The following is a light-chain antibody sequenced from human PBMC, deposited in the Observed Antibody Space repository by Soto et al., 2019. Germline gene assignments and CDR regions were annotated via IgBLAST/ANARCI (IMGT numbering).Light chain of an antibody. CDR3: QTWGTGIRV. CDR2: LNSDGSH. V-gene: IGLV4-69*01. J-gene: IGLJ2*01. Sequence: QLVLTQSPSASASLGASVKLTCTLSSGHSIYAIAWHQQQPEKGPRFLMKLNSDGSHTKGDGIPDRFSGSSSGADRYLTISSLQSEDEDDYYCQTWGTGIRVFGGGTKLTVL. CDR1: SGHSIYA.